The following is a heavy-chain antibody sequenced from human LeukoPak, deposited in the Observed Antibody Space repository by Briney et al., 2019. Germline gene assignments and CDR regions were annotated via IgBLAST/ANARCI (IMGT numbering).Heavy chain of an antibody. J-gene: IGHJ3*02. CDR1: GFTFSSYD. V-gene: IGHV3-13*01. Sequence: GGSLRPSCAASGFTFSSYDMHWVRQATGKGLEWVSAIGTAGDTYYPGSVKGRFTISRENAKNSLYLQMNSLRAGDTAVYYCARQRSYDAFDIWGQGTMVTVSS. CDR3: ARQRSYDAFDI. CDR2: IGTAGDT.